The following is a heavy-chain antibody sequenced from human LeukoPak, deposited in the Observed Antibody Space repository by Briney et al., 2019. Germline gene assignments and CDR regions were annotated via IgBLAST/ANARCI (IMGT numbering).Heavy chain of an antibody. CDR2: IHETGDS. Sequence: GGSLRLSCVGSGLALRNYHVTWVRQAPGKGLEWVADIHETGDSHYADSVKGRFTISRENAKNSVYLQMNSLRADDTAVYYRAATGRWGQGTLVAVSS. CDR3: AATGR. V-gene: IGHV3-69-1*02. CDR1: GLALRNYH. J-gene: IGHJ4*02.